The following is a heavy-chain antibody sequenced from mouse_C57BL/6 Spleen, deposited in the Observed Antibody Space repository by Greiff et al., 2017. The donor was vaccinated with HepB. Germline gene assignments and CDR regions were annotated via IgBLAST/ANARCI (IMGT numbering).Heavy chain of an antibody. D-gene: IGHD2-2*01. CDR3: ARSGGLRYYAMDY. J-gene: IGHJ4*01. Sequence: QVQLKQSGAELAKPGASVKLSCKASGYTFTSYWMHWVKQRPGQGLEWIGYINPSSGYTKYNQKFKDKATLTAAKSSSTADMQLSSLTYEDSAVYYCARSGGLRYYAMDYWGQGTSVTVSS. CDR1: GYTFTSYW. V-gene: IGHV1-7*01. CDR2: INPSSGYT.